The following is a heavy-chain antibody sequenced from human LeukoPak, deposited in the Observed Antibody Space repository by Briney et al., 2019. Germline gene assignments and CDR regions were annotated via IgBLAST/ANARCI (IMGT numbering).Heavy chain of an antibody. J-gene: IGHJ4*02. V-gene: IGHV3-74*01. D-gene: IGHD3-10*01. CDR1: GFTFSSCW. CDR3: AREALWFGESHIDY. Sequence: PGGSLRLSCAASGFTFSSCWMHWVRQAPGRGLVWVSRINSDGSSTSYADSVKGRFTISRDNAKNTLYLQMNSLRAEDTSVYYCAREALWFGESHIDYWGQGTLVTVSS. CDR2: INSDGSST.